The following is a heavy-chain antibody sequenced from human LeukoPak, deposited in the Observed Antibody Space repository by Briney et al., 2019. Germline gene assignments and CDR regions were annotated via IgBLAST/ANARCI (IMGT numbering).Heavy chain of an antibody. Sequence: GGSPRLSCTASGFTFSNYWMSWVRQAPGKGLECVAYIKEDGSDKNYVDSVKGRFTIFRDNAKSSLYLQMNSLRVEDTAVYYCVRGTRSNSFWGQGTQVTVSS. CDR2: IKEDGSDK. CDR1: GFTFSNYW. D-gene: IGHD6-6*01. V-gene: IGHV3-7*01. CDR3: VRGTRSNSF. J-gene: IGHJ4*02.